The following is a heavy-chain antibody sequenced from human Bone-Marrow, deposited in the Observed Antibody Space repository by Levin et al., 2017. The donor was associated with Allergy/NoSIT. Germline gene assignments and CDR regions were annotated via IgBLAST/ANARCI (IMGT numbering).Heavy chain of an antibody. D-gene: IGHD6-13*01. CDR2: ISSSGSTI. Sequence: GESLKISCAASGFTFSDYYMSWIRQAPGKGLEWVSYISSSGSTIYYADSVKGRFTISRDNAKNSLYLQMNSLRAEDTAVYYCARGGGTAAALDYYGMDVWGQGTTVTVSS. CDR3: ARGGGTAAALDYYGMDV. V-gene: IGHV3-11*01. CDR1: GFTFSDYY. J-gene: IGHJ6*02.